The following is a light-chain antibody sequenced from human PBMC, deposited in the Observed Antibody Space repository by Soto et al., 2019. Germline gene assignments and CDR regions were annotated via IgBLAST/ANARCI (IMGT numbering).Light chain of an antibody. CDR3: QQYGSSPKT. CDR2: AAS. V-gene: IGKV3-20*01. J-gene: IGKJ1*01. Sequence: EVVLTQSPGTLSLSPGERASLSYMASQSVSSSYLAWYQQIPGQAPRLLINAASRRATGIPDRFSGSGSGTDFTLTISRLEPEDFAVYYCQQYGSSPKTFGQGTKVDIK. CDR1: QSVSSSY.